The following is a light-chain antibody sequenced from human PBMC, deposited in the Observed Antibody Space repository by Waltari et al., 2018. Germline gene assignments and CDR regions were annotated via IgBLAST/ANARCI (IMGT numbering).Light chain of an antibody. V-gene: IGKV1-5*01. CDR1: QSIGSW. CDR3: QQYNSFSRGT. J-gene: IGKJ1*01. CDR2: HAS. Sequence: IQMTQSPSTLSASVGDRVSITCRASQSIGSWLAWYQQKPGKAPKLHISHASTLEPEVPSRFSGSQSGTEFTLTISSLQPDDSARYYCQQYNSFSRGTFGQGTEVEIK.